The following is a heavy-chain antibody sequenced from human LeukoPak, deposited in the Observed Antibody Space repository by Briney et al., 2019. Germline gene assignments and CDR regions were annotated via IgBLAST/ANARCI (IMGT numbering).Heavy chain of an antibody. CDR2: IWHDGSNK. V-gene: IGHV3-33*01. D-gene: IGHD1-7*01. Sequence: GGSLRLSCAASGFTFSSYGMHWVRQAPGKGVEWVAVIWHDGSNKYYADSVKGRFTISRDNSKNTLYLQMNSLRAEDTAVYYCAREITGTRFDPWGQGTLVTVSS. CDR1: GFTFSSYG. J-gene: IGHJ5*02. CDR3: AREITGTRFDP.